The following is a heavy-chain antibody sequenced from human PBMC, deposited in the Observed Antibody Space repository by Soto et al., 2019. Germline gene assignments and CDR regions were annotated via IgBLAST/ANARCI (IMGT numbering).Heavy chain of an antibody. D-gene: IGHD2-15*01. CDR2: IWYDGSNK. Sequence: GSLRLSCAASGFTFSSYGMHWVRQAPGKGLEWVAVIWYDGSNKYYADSVKGRFTISRDNSKNTLYLQMNSLRAEDTAVYYCARAFLYCSGGSCSTADYWGQGTLVTVSS. J-gene: IGHJ4*02. CDR1: GFTFSSYG. V-gene: IGHV3-33*01. CDR3: ARAFLYCSGGSCSTADY.